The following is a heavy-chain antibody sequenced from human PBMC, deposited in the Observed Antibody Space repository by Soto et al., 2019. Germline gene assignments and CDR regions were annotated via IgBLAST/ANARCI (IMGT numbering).Heavy chain of an antibody. V-gene: IGHV1-69*01. CDR3: ATGGHNDGYNFYHGMDV. CDR2: VIPLFDTA. CDR1: GGIFTNNA. Sequence: QVQVVQSGAEVKKPGSSVKVSCKVSGGIFTNNAISWVRQAPGHGLEWLGGVIPLFDTAYYAQIFRGRLRISADAAPTTAYMELSGLTSADTAVYFCATGGHNDGYNFYHGMDVWGQGTTVTVS. J-gene: IGHJ6*02. D-gene: IGHD3-16*01.